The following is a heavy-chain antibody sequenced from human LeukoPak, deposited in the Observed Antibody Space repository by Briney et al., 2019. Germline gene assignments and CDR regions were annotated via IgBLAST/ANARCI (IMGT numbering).Heavy chain of an antibody. V-gene: IGHV1-46*01. J-gene: IGHJ6*02. CDR2: INPSGGST. Sequence: ASVKVSCKASGYTFTSYYMHWVRQAPGQGLEWMGIINPSGGSTSYAQKFQGRVTMTRDTSTSTVYMELSSLRSEDTAVYYCARVITFGGVIVKKNSQTSSYYYYGMDVWGQGTTVTVSS. CDR1: GYTFTSYY. D-gene: IGHD3-16*02. CDR3: ARVITFGGVIVKKNSQTSSYYYYGMDV.